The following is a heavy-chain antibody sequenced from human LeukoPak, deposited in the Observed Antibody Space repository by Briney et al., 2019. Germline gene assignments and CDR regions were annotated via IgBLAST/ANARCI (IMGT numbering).Heavy chain of an antibody. J-gene: IGHJ4*02. CDR1: GGTFSSFA. V-gene: IGHV1-69*05. Sequence: SVKVSCKASGGTFSSFAISWVRQAPGQGLEWMGGIIPIFGTANYAQMFQGRVTITTDESTSTAYMELTSLRSEDTAVYYCVRSKEFVATMVFDYWGQGTLVTVSS. CDR2: IIPIFGTA. D-gene: IGHD5-24*01. CDR3: VRSKEFVATMVFDY.